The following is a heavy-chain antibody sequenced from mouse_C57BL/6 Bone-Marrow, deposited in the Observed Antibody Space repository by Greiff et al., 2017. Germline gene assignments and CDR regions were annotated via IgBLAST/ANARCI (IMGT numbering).Heavy chain of an antibody. CDR1: GFTFSSYA. CDR2: ISSGGDYI. Sequence: VQLKESGEGLVKPGGSLKLSCAASGFTFSSYAMSWVRQTPEKRLEWVAYISSGGDYIYYADTVKGRFTISRDNARNTLYLQMSSLKSEDTAMYYCTRVGRYYGRWYFDVWATGTTVTVSS. J-gene: IGHJ1*03. D-gene: IGHD1-1*01. V-gene: IGHV5-9-1*02. CDR3: TRVGRYYGRWYFDV.